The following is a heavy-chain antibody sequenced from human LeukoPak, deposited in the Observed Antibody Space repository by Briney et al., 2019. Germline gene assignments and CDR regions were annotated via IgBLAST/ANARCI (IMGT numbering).Heavy chain of an antibody. Sequence: SQTLSLTCTVSGDSISSGDYYWSWIRQHPGKGLEWIVYIPYSGNTYYNPSLRSRVTMAVDTSNNQFSLKLISVTAADTAVYYCARRRRLNFYYYMDVWGKGTTVTVSS. CDR1: GDSISSGDYY. V-gene: IGHV4-31*03. J-gene: IGHJ6*03. CDR3: ARRRRLNFYYYMDV. D-gene: IGHD6-25*01. CDR2: IPYSGNT.